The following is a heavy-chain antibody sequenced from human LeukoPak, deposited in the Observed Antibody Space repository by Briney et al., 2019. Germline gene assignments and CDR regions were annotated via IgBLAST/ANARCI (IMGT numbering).Heavy chain of an antibody. J-gene: IGHJ3*02. D-gene: IGHD3-22*01. Sequence: PGGSLRLSCAASGFTFSSYAMSWVRQAPGKGLEWVSAISGSGGSTYYADSVKGRFTISRDNSKNTLYLQMNSLRAEDTAVYYCAKRKYYYDSSGPGDAFDIWGQGTMVTVSS. V-gene: IGHV3-23*01. CDR2: ISGSGGST. CDR3: AKRKYYYDSSGPGDAFDI. CDR1: GFTFSSYA.